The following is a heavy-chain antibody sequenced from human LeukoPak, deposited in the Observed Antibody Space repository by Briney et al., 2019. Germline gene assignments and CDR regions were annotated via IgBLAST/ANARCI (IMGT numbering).Heavy chain of an antibody. Sequence: SETLSLTCTVSGGSISSSSYYWGRIRQPPGKGLEWIVSVYSSGSTFYNPSLQSRVTISVDTSKNQFSLKLFSVTAADTAVFYCARHPDSSDSSAYPYYFDYWGQGTLVTVSS. CDR2: VYSSGST. CDR1: GGSISSSSYY. V-gene: IGHV4-39*01. CDR3: ARHPDSSDSSAYPYYFDY. D-gene: IGHD3-22*01. J-gene: IGHJ4*02.